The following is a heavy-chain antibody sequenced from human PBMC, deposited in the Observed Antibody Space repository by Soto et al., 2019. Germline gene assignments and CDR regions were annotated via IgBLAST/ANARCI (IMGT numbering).Heavy chain of an antibody. D-gene: IGHD6-19*01. CDR2: ITPIFGTP. J-gene: IGHJ2*01. CDR1: GGTFSRYA. Sequence: QVQLVQSGTEVKKPGSSVKVSCKASGGTFSRYAINWVRQAPGQGREWLGGITPIFGTPNYAQKFQGRVTITADGSTKTAYMELRRLRSEDTAVYYCAQTLGLAVSGPGRFDLWGRGTLVTVTS. CDR3: AQTLGLAVSGPGRFDL. V-gene: IGHV1-69*12.